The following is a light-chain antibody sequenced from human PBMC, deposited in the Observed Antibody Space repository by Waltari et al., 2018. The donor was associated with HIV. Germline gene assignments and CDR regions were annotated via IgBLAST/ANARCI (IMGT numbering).Light chain of an antibody. J-gene: IGKJ2*01. V-gene: IGKV1-12*01. CDR1: QSIGNS. CDR2: ATS. Sequence: QMTQFPSSVSASVGDRVTITCRASQSIGNSLAWYQQKPGKAPTLLIYATSRLESGVPSRFSGSGSETDFTLTISSLQPEDYATYHCQQANSFPYTFGQGTKVDIE. CDR3: QQANSFPYT.